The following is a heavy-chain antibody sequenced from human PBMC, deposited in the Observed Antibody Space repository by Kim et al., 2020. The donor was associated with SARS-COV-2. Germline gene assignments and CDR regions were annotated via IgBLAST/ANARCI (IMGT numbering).Heavy chain of an antibody. Sequence: GGSLRLSCAASGFTFSSYGMHWVRQAPGKGLEWVAVIWYDGSNKYYADSVKGRFTISRDNSKNTLYLQMNSLRAEDTPVYYCARDEGIAVVGCFDYWGQGNRVTVSS. CDR3: ARDEGIAVVGCFDY. D-gene: IGHD6-19*01. J-gene: IGHJ4*02. CDR2: IWYDGSNK. V-gene: IGHV3-33*01. CDR1: GFTFSSYG.